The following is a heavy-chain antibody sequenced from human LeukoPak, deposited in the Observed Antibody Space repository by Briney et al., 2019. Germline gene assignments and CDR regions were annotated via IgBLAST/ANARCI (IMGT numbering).Heavy chain of an antibody. V-gene: IGHV1-18*01. CDR1: GGTFSSYA. Sequence: ASVKVSCKASGGTFSSYAISWVRQAPGQGLEWMGWISAYNGNTNYAQKRQGRVTMTTDTSTSTAYMELRSLRSDDTAVYYCARDTKTYYYDSSGYYAIDYWGQGTLVTVSS. CDR2: ISAYNGNT. CDR3: ARDTKTYYYDSSGYYAIDY. D-gene: IGHD3-22*01. J-gene: IGHJ4*02.